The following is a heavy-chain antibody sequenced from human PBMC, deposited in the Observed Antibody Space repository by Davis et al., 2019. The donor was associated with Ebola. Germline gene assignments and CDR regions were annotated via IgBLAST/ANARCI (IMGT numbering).Heavy chain of an antibody. CDR1: GFTVTNTY. CDR2: FYSDGST. Sequence: PGGPLRLSCEASGFTVTNTYMYWVRQAPGKGLEWVSVFYSDGSTYYADSVQGRFTISRDNSKNTLFLQMSSLRVEDTAVYYCARRSNVYDSDWGQGSLVTVSS. J-gene: IGHJ4*02. D-gene: IGHD5/OR15-5a*01. CDR3: ARRSNVYDSD. V-gene: IGHV3-53*01.